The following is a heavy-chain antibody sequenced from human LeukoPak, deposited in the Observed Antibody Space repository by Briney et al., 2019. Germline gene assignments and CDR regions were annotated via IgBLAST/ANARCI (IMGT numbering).Heavy chain of an antibody. CDR3: AKDLVAGTLDY. CDR2: ISWNSGSI. J-gene: IGHJ4*01. V-gene: IGHV3-9*01. D-gene: IGHD6-19*01. Sequence: PGGSLRLSCAASGFTFDDYAMHWARQAPGKGLEWVSGISWNSGSIGYADSVKGRFTISRDNAKNSLYLQMNSLRAEDTALYYCAKDLVAGTLDYWGHGTLVTVSS. CDR1: GFTFDDYA.